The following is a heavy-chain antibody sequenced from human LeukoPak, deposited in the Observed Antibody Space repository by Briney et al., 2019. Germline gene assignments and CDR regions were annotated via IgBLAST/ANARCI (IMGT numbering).Heavy chain of an antibody. D-gene: IGHD3-10*01. CDR3: ARDKGRDYYGSGSYYFDY. Sequence: PSETLSLTCAVSGGSISSSNWWSWVRQPPGKGLEWIGEIYHSGSTNYNPSLKSRVTISVDKSKNQFSLKLSSVTAADTAVYYCARDKGRDYYGSGSYYFDYWGQGTLVTVSS. CDR1: GGSISSSNW. CDR2: IYHSGST. V-gene: IGHV4-4*02. J-gene: IGHJ4*02.